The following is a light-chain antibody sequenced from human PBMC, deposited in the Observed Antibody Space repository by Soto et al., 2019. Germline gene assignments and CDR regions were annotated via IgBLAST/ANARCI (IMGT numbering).Light chain of an antibody. V-gene: IGLV1-51*01. CDR1: NSSIGNNY. CDR2: DDN. CDR3: ATWDSSLIAGL. J-gene: IGLJ2*01. Sequence: QSVLTQPPSVSAAPGQKVTISCSGSNSSIGNNYVSWYQHLPGTAPKLLIYDDNKRPSGIPDRFSGTKSGTSATLGISGLQTGDEADYYCATWDSSLIAGLFGGGTKVTVL.